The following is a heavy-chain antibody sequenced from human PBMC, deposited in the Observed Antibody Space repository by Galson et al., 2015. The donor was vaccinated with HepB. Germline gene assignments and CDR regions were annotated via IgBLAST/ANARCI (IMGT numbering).Heavy chain of an antibody. CDR3: AKGTQRRLTTMTSHNYFDY. V-gene: IGHV3-23*01. J-gene: IGHJ4*02. Sequence: SLRLSCAASRFTFSTYAMSWVRQAPGKGLEWVSAITGGGRKNYAESVTGRFTISRDNSENTVYLQMSRLVPEDTAVYYCAKGTQRRLTTMTSHNYFDYWGQGTLVAVSS. D-gene: IGHD4-17*01. CDR1: RFTFSTYA. CDR2: ITGGGRK.